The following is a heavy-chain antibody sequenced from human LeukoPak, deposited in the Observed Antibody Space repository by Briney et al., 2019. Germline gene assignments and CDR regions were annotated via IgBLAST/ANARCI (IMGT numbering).Heavy chain of an antibody. CDR3: ARQVRPQVKLLRRYYYYYYKEV. Sequence: SETLSLTCTVSSDSISSSCYYWGGIRQPPGKGLEWIGNFYYSWCTYYNPSLKSRVTISVDTSKNQFSLKLSSVTAADTVVYYCARQVRPQVKLLRRYYYYYYKEVWGKGTMVTISS. CDR2: FYYSWCT. J-gene: IGHJ6*03. D-gene: IGHD2-15*01. V-gene: IGHV4-39*01. CDR1: SDSISSSCYY.